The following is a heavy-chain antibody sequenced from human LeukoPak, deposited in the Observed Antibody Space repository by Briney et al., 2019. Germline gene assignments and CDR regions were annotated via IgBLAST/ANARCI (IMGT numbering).Heavy chain of an antibody. Sequence: PGGSLRLPCAASGFTFNNYAMHWARQAPGRGLEYVSAISTNGDTTNYANSVKGRFTISRDNSKNTLYLQMGSLRAEDMAVYYCARRFSSGWYDYWGQGTLVTVSS. CDR3: ARRFSSGWYDY. J-gene: IGHJ4*02. V-gene: IGHV3-64*01. CDR1: GFTFNNYA. CDR2: ISTNGDTT. D-gene: IGHD6-19*01.